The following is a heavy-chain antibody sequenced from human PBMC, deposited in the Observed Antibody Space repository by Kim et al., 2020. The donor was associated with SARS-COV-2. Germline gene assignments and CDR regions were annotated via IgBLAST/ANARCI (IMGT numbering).Heavy chain of an antibody. CDR1: GGSFSGYY. Sequence: SETLSLTCAVYGGSFSGYYWSWIRQPPGKGLEWIGEINHSGSTNYNPSLKSRVTISVDTSKNQFSLKLSSVTAADTAVYYCARRPPSSSGYYFAYWGQGTLVTVSS. CDR2: INHSGST. J-gene: IGHJ4*02. CDR3: ARRPPSSSGYYFAY. D-gene: IGHD3-22*01. V-gene: IGHV4-34*01.